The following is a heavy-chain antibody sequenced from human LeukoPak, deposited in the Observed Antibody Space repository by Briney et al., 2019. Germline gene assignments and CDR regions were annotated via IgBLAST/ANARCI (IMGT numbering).Heavy chain of an antibody. Sequence: ASVKVSCKASGYTFTSYGITWVRHAPGQGLEWMGWISAYNGNTKYAQSVQGRGTMTTDTSTSTAYMELRSLRSDDTAVYYCARSLSVGAPYYFDYWGQGTLVTVSS. D-gene: IGHD1-26*01. V-gene: IGHV1-18*01. CDR3: ARSLSVGAPYYFDY. CDR2: ISAYNGNT. J-gene: IGHJ4*02. CDR1: GYTFTSYG.